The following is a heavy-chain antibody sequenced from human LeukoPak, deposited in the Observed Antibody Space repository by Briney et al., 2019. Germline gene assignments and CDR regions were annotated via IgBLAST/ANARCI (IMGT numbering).Heavy chain of an antibody. CDR1: GFTFSSYS. D-gene: IGHD5-12*01. CDR3: ARDLWGGYDGGVDY. V-gene: IGHV3-21*01. Sequence: GGSLRLSCAASGFTFSSYSMNWVRQAPGKGLEWVSSISSSSSYIYYADSVKGRFTISRDNAKNSLYLQMNSLRAEDTAVYYCARDLWGGYDGGVDYWGQGTLVTVSS. J-gene: IGHJ4*02. CDR2: ISSSSSYI.